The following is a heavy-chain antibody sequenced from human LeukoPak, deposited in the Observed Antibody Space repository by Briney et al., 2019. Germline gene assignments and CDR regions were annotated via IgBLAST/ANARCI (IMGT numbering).Heavy chain of an antibody. D-gene: IGHD3-10*01. J-gene: IGHJ4*02. CDR3: ARAEAVSGVLDY. Sequence: PGGSLRLSCAASGFTVSSNYMSWVRQAPGKGLEWGSVIYSGGSTYYADSVKGRFTISRDNSKNTLYLQMNSLRADDTAVYYCARAEAVSGVLDYWGQGTLVTVSS. V-gene: IGHV3-53*01. CDR1: GFTVSSNY. CDR2: IYSGGST.